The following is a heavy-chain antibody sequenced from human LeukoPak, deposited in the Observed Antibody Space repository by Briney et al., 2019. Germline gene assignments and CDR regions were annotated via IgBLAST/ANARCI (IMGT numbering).Heavy chain of an antibody. D-gene: IGHD1-26*01. J-gene: IGHJ4*02. CDR3: ARDWGYSGSYFDYFDY. CDR2: IKQDGSEK. CDR1: GFTFSSYW. V-gene: IGHV3-7*01. Sequence: GGSLRLSCAASGFTFSSYWMSWVRQAPGKGLEWVANIKQDGSEKYYVDSVKGRFTISRDNAKNSLYLQMNSLRAEDTAVYYCARDWGYSGSYFDYFDYWGQGTLVSVSS.